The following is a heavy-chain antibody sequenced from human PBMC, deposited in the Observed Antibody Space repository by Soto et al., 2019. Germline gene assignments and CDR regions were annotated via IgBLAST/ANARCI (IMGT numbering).Heavy chain of an antibody. J-gene: IGHJ6*02. CDR3: ARDRRGYSYGYYYYYGMDV. D-gene: IGHD5-18*01. V-gene: IGHV4-31*03. CDR1: GGSISSGGYY. CDR2: IYYSGST. Sequence: SDTLSLTCTVSGGSISSGGYYWSWIRQHPGKGLEWIGYIYYSGSTYYNPSLKSRVTISVDTSKNQFSLKLSSVTAADTAVYYCARDRRGYSYGYYYYYGMDVWGQGTTVTVSS.